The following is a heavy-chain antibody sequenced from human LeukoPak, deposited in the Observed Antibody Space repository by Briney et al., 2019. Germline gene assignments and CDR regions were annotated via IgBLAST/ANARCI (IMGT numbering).Heavy chain of an antibody. D-gene: IGHD5-18*01. V-gene: IGHV1-18*01. CDR3: ATLGAMDLRG. Sequence: ASVKVSCKASGGTFSSYAISWVRQAPGQGLEWMGWISAYNGNTNYAQKLQGRVTMTTDTSTSTAYMELRSLRSDDTAVYYCATLGAMDLRGWGQGTLVTVSS. CDR2: ISAYNGNT. CDR1: GGTFSSYA. J-gene: IGHJ4*02.